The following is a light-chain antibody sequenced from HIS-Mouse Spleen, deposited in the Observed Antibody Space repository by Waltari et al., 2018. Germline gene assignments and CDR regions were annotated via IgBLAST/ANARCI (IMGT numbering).Light chain of an antibody. J-gene: IGLJ2*01. CDR3: QAWDSSTAV. CDR2: QDS. V-gene: IGLV3-1*01. CDR1: KLGDKH. Sequence: SYELTQPPSVSVSPGQTASITCSGDKLGDKHSCWYQHKPGQSPVLVIYQDSKRPSGFPERFSGSNSGNTATLTISGTQAMDEADYYCQAWDSSTAVFGGGTKLTVL.